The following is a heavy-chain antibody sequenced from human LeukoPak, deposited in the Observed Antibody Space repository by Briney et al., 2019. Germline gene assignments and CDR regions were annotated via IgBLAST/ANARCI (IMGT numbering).Heavy chain of an antibody. Sequence: PGGSLRLSCAASGFTFSSYWMHWVRQAPGKGLVWVSRINSDGSSTSYADSVKGRFTISRDNAKNSLYVQLNSLRADDTAVYYCARGVVPAAFDYWGQGTLVTVSS. J-gene: IGHJ4*02. CDR2: INSDGSST. D-gene: IGHD2-2*01. CDR1: GFTFSSYW. CDR3: ARGVVPAAFDY. V-gene: IGHV3-74*01.